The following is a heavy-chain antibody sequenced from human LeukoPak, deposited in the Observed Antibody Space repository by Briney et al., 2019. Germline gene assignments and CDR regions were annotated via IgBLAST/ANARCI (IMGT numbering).Heavy chain of an antibody. V-gene: IGHV3-30*04. Sequence: PGRSLRLSCAASGFTFSSYPMHWVRQAPGKGLEWVAVILYDGRNKYYGDSVKGRFTISRDNSKNTLYLQMNSLRVEDTAVYYCAKEEATGTRFDSWGQGTLVTVSS. CDR1: GFTFSSYP. D-gene: IGHD6-13*01. CDR3: AKEEATGTRFDS. J-gene: IGHJ4*02. CDR2: ILYDGRNK.